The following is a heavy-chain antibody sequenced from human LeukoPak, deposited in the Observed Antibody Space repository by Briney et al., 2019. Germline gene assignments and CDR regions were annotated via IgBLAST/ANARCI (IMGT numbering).Heavy chain of an antibody. CDR3: ARDGPYGSGSYYYYYYMDV. CDR1: GYTFTSYD. Sequence: ASVKVSCKASGYTFTSYDINWVRQATGQGLEWMGWMNPHSGNTGYAQKLQGRVTLTRDTSISTAYMELRSLRSEDTAVYYCARDGPYGSGSYYYYYYMDVWGKGTTVTVSS. J-gene: IGHJ6*03. CDR2: MNPHSGNT. D-gene: IGHD3-10*01. V-gene: IGHV1-8*01.